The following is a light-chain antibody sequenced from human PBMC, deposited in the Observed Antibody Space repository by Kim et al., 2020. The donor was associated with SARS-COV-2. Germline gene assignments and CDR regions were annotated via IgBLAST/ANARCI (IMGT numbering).Light chain of an antibody. CDR3: QEYKSDSWT. V-gene: IGKV1-9*01. Sequence: IQLTQSPSSLSASVGDRVTITCRASQGISSYLAWYQQKPGKAPKLLIYAASTLQSGVPSRFSGSGSGTDFTLTISSLQPDDFATYYCQEYKSDSWTFGQGTKVDIK. J-gene: IGKJ1*01. CDR1: QGISSY. CDR2: AAS.